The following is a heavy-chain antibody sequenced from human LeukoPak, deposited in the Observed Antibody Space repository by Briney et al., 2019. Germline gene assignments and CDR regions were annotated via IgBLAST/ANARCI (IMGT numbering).Heavy chain of an antibody. CDR3: ASFVVVVAAFDY. CDR2: IYYSGNT. CDR1: GGATSDSDYH. Sequence: SETLSLTCTVSGGATSDSDYHWSWIRQSPGKGLEWIGFIYYSGNTYYNPSLKSRVTISVDRSKNQFSLKLSSVTAADTAVYYCASFVVVVAAFDYWGQGTLVTVSS. V-gene: IGHV4-30-4*01. J-gene: IGHJ4*02. D-gene: IGHD2-15*01.